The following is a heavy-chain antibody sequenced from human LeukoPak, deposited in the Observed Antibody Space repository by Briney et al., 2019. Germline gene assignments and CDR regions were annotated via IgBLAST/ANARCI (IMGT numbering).Heavy chain of an antibody. Sequence: SQTLSLTCTVSGGSIRRGSYYCSWIRQPAGKGLEWTGRIYTSGSTNYNPSLKSRDTISVDTSKNQFSLKLSSVTAADTTVYYCARDSSSSDYFQHWGQGTLVTVSS. CDR2: IYTSGST. V-gene: IGHV4-61*02. CDR3: ARDSSSSDYFQH. CDR1: GGSIRRGSYY. D-gene: IGHD6-6*01. J-gene: IGHJ1*01.